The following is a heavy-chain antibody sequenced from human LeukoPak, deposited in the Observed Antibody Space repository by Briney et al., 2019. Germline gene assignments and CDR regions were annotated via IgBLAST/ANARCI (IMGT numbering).Heavy chain of an antibody. CDR3: AKFGIVVVPAALDV. D-gene: IGHD2-2*01. V-gene: IGHV3-23*01. CDR1: GFTFSSYA. Sequence: PGGSLRLSCAASGFTFSSYAMSWVRQAPGKGLEWVSAISGSGGSTYYADSVKGRFTISRDNSKNSLYLQMNSLRAEDTAVYYCAKFGIVVVPAALDVWGQGTTVTVSS. CDR2: ISGSGGST. J-gene: IGHJ6*02.